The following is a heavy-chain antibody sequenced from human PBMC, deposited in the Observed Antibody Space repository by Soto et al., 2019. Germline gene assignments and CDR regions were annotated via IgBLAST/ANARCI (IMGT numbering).Heavy chain of an antibody. CDR1: GYTFTTYF. D-gene: IGHD5-18*01. CDR3: NSGIDTASAWYFDL. Sequence: QVQLVQSGAEVKKPGASVKVSCKASGYTFTTYFIHWVRQAPGQGLEWMGLINPSGGSTSYAQKFRGRVTMTRDTSTSTVYMELSSLRSEDTAVYYCNSGIDTASAWYFDLWGRGTPVTVSS. CDR2: INPSGGST. V-gene: IGHV1-46*03. J-gene: IGHJ2*01.